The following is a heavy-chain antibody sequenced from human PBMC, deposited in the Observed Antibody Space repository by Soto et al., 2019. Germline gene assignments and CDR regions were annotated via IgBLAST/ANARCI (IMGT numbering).Heavy chain of an antibody. Sequence: QVQLLQSGAEVKKPGSSVKVSCKASGGTFSSYAISWVRQAPGQGLEWMGGIIPIFGTANYAQKFQGRVTITADESTSTAYMELSSVRSEDTAVYYCARPITMVRGVISGFDPWGQGTLVTVSS. CDR2: IIPIFGTA. CDR1: GGTFSSYA. J-gene: IGHJ5*02. CDR3: ARPITMVRGVISGFDP. V-gene: IGHV1-69*01. D-gene: IGHD3-10*01.